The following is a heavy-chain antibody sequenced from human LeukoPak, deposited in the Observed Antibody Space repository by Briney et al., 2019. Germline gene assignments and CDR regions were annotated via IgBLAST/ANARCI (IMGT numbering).Heavy chain of an antibody. J-gene: IGHJ4*02. V-gene: IGHV3-7*01. CDR3: ASWLFGYCSGGSCLFDY. CDR2: IKQDGSEK. CDR1: GFTFSAYW. Sequence: GGSLRLSCAASGFTFSAYWMSWVRQAPGKGLEWVANIKQDGSEKYYVDSVKGRFTISRDNAKNSLYLQMNSLRAEDTAVYYCASWLFGYCSGGSCLFDYWGQGTLVTVSS. D-gene: IGHD2-15*01.